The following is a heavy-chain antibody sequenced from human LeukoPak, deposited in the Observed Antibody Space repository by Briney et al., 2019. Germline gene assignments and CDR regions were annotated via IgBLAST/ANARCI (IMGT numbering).Heavy chain of an antibody. V-gene: IGHV4-39*01. CDR1: GGSVSTSSYY. CDR2: IFSGST. Sequence: RASETLSLTCSVSGGSVSTSSYYWDWIRQPPGKGLEWIGNIFSGSTYYNPSLKSRVTISVDTSNNRFSLILNSVTAADTAVYYCARKQVATSFRDYWGQGTLVTVPS. J-gene: IGHJ4*02. D-gene: IGHD5-24*01. CDR3: ARKQVATSFRDY.